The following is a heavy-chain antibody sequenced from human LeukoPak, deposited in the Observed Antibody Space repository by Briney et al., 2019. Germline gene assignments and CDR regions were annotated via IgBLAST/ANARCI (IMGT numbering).Heavy chain of an antibody. D-gene: IGHD1-26*01. Sequence: PSETLSLTCSVSGDSISSYYWSWIRQPPGKGLEWIGYIYYSGSTNYNPSLTSRVTISVDTSKNQFSLKLSSVTAEDTAVYYCARHSRTYYDFDYWGQGTLVTVSS. CDR3: ARHSRTYYDFDY. CDR2: IYYSGST. CDR1: GDSISSYY. J-gene: IGHJ4*02. V-gene: IGHV4-59*08.